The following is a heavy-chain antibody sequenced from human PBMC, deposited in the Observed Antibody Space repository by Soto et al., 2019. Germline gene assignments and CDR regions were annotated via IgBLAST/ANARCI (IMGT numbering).Heavy chain of an antibody. J-gene: IGHJ4*02. CDR3: ARERDTAIPWLDFDY. CDR2: ISSSSSTI. Sequence: GGSLRLSCAASGFTFSSDSMNWVRQAPGKGLEWVSYISSSSSTIYYADSVKGRFTISRDNAKNSLYLQMNSLRAEDTAVYYCARERDTAIPWLDFDYWGQGTLVTVSS. V-gene: IGHV3-48*01. D-gene: IGHD5-18*01. CDR1: GFTFSSDS.